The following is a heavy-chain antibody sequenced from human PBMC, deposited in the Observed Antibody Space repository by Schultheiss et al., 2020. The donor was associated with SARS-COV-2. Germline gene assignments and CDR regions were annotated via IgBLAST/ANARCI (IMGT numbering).Heavy chain of an antibody. V-gene: IGHV3-48*02. Sequence: GGSLRLSCAASGFTFSTYSMTWVRQAPGKGLEWVSYIRSGDGIIYYADSVKGRFTISRDNAKNSLYLQMDSLRDDDTAVYYCARSNSGPIDYWGQGTLVTVSS. CDR3: ARSNSGPIDY. CDR2: IRSGDGII. CDR1: GFTFSTYS. J-gene: IGHJ4*02. D-gene: IGHD2/OR15-2a*01.